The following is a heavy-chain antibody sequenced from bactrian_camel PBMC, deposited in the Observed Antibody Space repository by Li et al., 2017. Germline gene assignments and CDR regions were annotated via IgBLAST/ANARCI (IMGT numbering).Heavy chain of an antibody. CDR1: GFTFSDYY. CDR3: ARELGDVWSLAY. V-gene: IGHV3S6*01. Sequence: HVQLVESGGGLVQRGGSLRLSCAASGFTFSDYYMTWVRQAPGKGLEWVAAIQNDGTNTYYHDVVKGRFTISRDNTKDTLYLQMNSLQSEDTAIYYCARELGDVWSLAYWGQGTQVTVS. D-gene: IGHD1*01. J-gene: IGHJ4*01. CDR2: IQNDGTNT.